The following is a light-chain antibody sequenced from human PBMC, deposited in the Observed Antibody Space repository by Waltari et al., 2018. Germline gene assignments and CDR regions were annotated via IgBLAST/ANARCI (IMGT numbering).Light chain of an antibody. Sequence: QSALTQPASVSGSPGQSITIPCPATSSHVGGYNYVSWYQQHPGKAPKLMIYEVSNRPSGVSNRFSGSKSGNTASLTISGLQAEDEADYYCSSYTSSSTVVFGGGTKLTVL. J-gene: IGLJ2*01. CDR1: SSHVGGYNY. CDR2: EVS. V-gene: IGLV2-14*01. CDR3: SSYTSSSTVV.